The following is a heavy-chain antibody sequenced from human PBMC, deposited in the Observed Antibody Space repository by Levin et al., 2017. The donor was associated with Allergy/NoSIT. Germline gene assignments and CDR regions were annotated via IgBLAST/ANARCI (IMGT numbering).Heavy chain of an antibody. CDR2: ISTSSTYT. J-gene: IGHJ6*02. CDR3: ARDGYCSAGSCDNDNYYGVDV. Sequence: GESLKISCAASGFTFSDYYMSWIRQAPGKGLEWVSFISTSSTYTHYADSVKGRFTISRDNAKNSLYLQMNSLRAEDTAVYYCARDGYCSAGSCDNDNYYGVDVWGQGTTVTVSS. D-gene: IGHD2-15*01. CDR1: GFTFSDYY. V-gene: IGHV3-11*05.